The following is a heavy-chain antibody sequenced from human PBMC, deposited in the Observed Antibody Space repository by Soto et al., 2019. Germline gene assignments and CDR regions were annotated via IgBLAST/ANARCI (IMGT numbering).Heavy chain of an antibody. Sequence: EVQVLDSGAGLVQPGGSLRLSCAASGFTFNNYAMNWVRQAPGKGLEWVATISATGGSTYYADSVKGRFTISRDNSKNTLYLQMNGLRVEDTAVYYCAKDRLAGNFDYWGQGTQVTVSS. CDR1: GFTFNNYA. CDR3: AKDRLAGNFDY. J-gene: IGHJ4*02. CDR2: ISATGGST. V-gene: IGHV3-23*01.